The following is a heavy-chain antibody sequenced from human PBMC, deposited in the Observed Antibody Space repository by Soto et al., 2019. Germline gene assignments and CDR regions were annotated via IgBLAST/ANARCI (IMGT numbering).Heavy chain of an antibody. CDR3: VREEDVVSVENASDH. J-gene: IGHJ4*02. CDR2: IYYSGST. D-gene: IGHD2-2*01. Sequence: QVQLQESGPGLVKPSQTLSPTCTVSGGSIRRGDYYWSWIRQPPGKGLEWIGYIYYSGSTYYNPSLKSRLTTAGDTSKNQFSLRLSSVTDADTAVYYCVREEDVVSVENASDHWGQGTLVTVSS. V-gene: IGHV4-30-4*01. CDR1: GGSIRRGDYY.